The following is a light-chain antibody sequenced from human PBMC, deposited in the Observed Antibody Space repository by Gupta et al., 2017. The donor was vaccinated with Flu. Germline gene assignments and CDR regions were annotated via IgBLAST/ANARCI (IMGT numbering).Light chain of an antibody. CDR2: NAS. CDR3: QQRNSWPDT. V-gene: IGKV3-11*01. CDR1: QSVNND. J-gene: IGKJ2*01. Sequence: PATLSVSPGETATLSCRASQSVNNDLAWPQQKAGQAPRLLIYNASNRATGTTARFSGSGSGTDFTLTISSLEPEDFAVYYCQQRNSWPDTFGQGTKLEIK.